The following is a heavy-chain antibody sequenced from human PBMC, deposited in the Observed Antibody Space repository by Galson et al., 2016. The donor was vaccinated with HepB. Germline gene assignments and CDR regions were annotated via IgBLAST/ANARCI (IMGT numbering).Heavy chain of an antibody. CDR2: VSYDGSNK. V-gene: IGHV3-30*09. CDR1: GFTFSNYE. CDR3: ARDRGDSRITIFGVANYYFDC. D-gene: IGHD3-3*01. J-gene: IGHJ4*02. Sequence: SLRLSCAASGFTFSNYEMHWVRQAPGKGLEWVAVVSYDGSNKYYADSVKGRFGISRDNTKNTLYLQMNSLRAGDTAVYYCARDRGDSRITIFGVANYYFDCWGQGTLVTVSS.